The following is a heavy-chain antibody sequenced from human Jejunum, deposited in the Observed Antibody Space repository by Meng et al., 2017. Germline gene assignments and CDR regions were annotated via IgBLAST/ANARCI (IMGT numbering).Heavy chain of an antibody. D-gene: IGHD2/OR15-2a*01. CDR1: GYSINRGFF. V-gene: IGHV4-38-2*02. CDR3: AKEEIRYFIPPFDY. CDR2: IYHTWST. J-gene: IGHJ4*02. Sequence: SETLSLTCSVSGYSINRGFFWAWVRQPPGKGLEWIGSIYHTWSTYYSPSLESRVTISADMSKNQFSFHLRSVTAADTAVYDCAKEEIRYFIPPFDYWGQGKLVTVSS.